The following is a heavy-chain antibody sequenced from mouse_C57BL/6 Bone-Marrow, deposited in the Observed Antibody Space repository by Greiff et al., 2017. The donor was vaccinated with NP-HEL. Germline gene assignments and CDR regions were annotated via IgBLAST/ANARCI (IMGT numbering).Heavy chain of an antibody. Sequence: VQLKESGPVLVKPGASVKMSCKASGYTFTDYYMNWVKQSHGKSLEWIGVINPYNGGTSYNQKFKGKATLTVDKSSSTAYMELNSLTSEDSAVYYCARPPDSSGLYYAMDYWGQGTSGTVSS. V-gene: IGHV1-19*01. CDR3: ARPPDSSGLYYAMDY. CDR2: INPYNGGT. J-gene: IGHJ4*01. CDR1: GYTFTDYY. D-gene: IGHD3-2*02.